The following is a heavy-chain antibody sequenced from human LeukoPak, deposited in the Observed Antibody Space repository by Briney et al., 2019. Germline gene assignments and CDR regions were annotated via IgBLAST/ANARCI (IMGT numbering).Heavy chain of an antibody. V-gene: IGHV4-61*02. CDR1: GGSISSGSYY. D-gene: IGHD1-26*01. CDR2: IYTSGST. Sequence: SETLSLTCSVSGGSISSGSYYWSWIRQPAGKGLEWIGRIYTSGSTNYNPSLKSRVTMSVDTSKNQFSLKLSSVTAADTAVYYCARVRRSGSHFDYWGQGTLVTVSS. J-gene: IGHJ4*02. CDR3: ARVRRSGSHFDY.